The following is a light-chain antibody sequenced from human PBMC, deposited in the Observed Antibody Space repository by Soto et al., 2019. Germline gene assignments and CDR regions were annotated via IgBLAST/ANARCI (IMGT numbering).Light chain of an antibody. J-gene: IGLJ2*01. CDR3: SSYVGSNNLA. Sequence: QSALTQPPSASGSPGQSVTISCTGTSSDVGGYNYVSWYQQHPGKAPKLMIYDVSKRPSGVPDRFSGSKSGNTASLTVSGLQAEDEADYYCSSYVGSNNLAFGGGTKVTVL. CDR1: SSDVGGYNY. V-gene: IGLV2-8*01. CDR2: DVS.